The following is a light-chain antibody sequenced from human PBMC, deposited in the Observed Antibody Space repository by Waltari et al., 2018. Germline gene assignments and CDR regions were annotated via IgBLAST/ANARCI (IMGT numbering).Light chain of an antibody. CDR2: RSE. CDR1: APKIRGNP. CDR3: ASWDDSLNGHWV. V-gene: IGLV1-44*01. Sequence: QSVLTQPPPASGTHGQRVPIPSSGSAPKIRGNPVTRYQQFPGNAPKLRICRSELRPSGVPDRFSGSKSGTSASLAISGLQSEDEADYFCASWDDSLNGHWVFGGGTKVTVL. J-gene: IGLJ3*02.